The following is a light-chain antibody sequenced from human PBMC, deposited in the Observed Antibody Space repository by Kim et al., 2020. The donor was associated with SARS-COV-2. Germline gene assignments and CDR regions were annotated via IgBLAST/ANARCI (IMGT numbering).Light chain of an antibody. CDR3: QQSHTAPLLT. CDR1: QSINTY. CDR2: AAS. Sequence: DIQMIQSPSSLAASVGDRVTIACRASQSINTYLNWYQQKPGEAPKLLIYAASTLQSGVPSRFSGSGSGTDFTLTISSLQPEDFAIYYCQQSHTAPLLTFGGGTKVDIK. V-gene: IGKV1-39*01. J-gene: IGKJ4*01.